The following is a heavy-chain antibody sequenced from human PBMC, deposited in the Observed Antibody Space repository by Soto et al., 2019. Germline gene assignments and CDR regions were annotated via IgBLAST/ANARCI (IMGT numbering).Heavy chain of an antibody. J-gene: IGHJ4*02. Sequence: GGSLRLSCAASGFTFSSYAMHWFRQAPGKGLEWVAVISYDGSNKYYADSVKGRFTISRDNSKNTLYLQMNSLRAEDTAVYYCARGVPAAYFDYWGQGTLVTVSS. D-gene: IGHD2-2*01. CDR3: ARGVPAAYFDY. V-gene: IGHV3-30-3*01. CDR1: GFTFSSYA. CDR2: ISYDGSNK.